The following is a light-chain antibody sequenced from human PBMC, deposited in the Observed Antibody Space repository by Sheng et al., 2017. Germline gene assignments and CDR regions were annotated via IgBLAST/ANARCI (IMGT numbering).Light chain of an antibody. CDR2: TAS. CDR1: EGVGNE. CDR3: QQSYSASWT. V-gene: IGKV1-39*01. J-gene: IGKJ1*01. Sequence: DIQMTQSPSTLSASVGDRVTITCRASEGVGNELSWYQQKPGKAPQLLIYTASTLHRGVPSRFSASGSGADFTLTVSSLQPEDFATYYCQQSYSASWTFGQGTKVEIK.